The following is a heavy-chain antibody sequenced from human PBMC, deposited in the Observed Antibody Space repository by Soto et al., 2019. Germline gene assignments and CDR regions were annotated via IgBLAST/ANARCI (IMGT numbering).Heavy chain of an antibody. J-gene: IGHJ6*02. Sequence: QVQLVESGGGVVQPGRSLRLACASSGFTFNNYGMHWVRQAPGKGLAWVAVIWNDGNGYYYANSVKGRFTISRDNSKNTVYLQTSSLRAEDTAVYYCARRQISPPTRGAASARGGMDVWGQGTTVTVSS. CDR3: ARRQISPPTRGAASARGGMDV. V-gene: IGHV3-33*01. CDR1: GFTFNNYG. D-gene: IGHD6-13*01. CDR2: IWNDGNGY.